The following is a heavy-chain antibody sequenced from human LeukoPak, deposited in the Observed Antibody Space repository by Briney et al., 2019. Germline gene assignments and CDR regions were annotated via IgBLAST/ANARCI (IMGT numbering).Heavy chain of an antibody. CDR1: GGSISSYY. CDR3: ARDSVPIVVVPAALEYYYYYYYMDV. Sequence: PSETLSLTCTVSGGSISSYYWSWIRQPAGKGLEWIGRIYTSGSTNYNPSLNSRVTMSVDTSKNQFSLKLSSVTAADTAVYYCARDSVPIVVVPAALEYYYYYYYMDVWGKGTTVTVSS. CDR2: IYTSGST. J-gene: IGHJ6*03. V-gene: IGHV4-4*07. D-gene: IGHD2-2*01.